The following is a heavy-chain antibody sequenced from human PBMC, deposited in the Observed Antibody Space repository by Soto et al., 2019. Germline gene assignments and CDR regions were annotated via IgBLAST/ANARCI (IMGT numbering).Heavy chain of an antibody. Sequence: SETLSLTCAVYGGSFSGYYWTWIRQSPEKGLEWIGEVNHSGTTYYNPSLKTRVTISVHTPKNQFSLRMSSVTAADTAVYYCARGIGYCSSINCYSSRRLRFDSWGQGTLVTVSS. J-gene: IGHJ4*02. CDR3: ARGIGYCSSINCYSSRRLRFDS. CDR1: GGSFSGYY. CDR2: VNHSGTT. D-gene: IGHD2-2*01. V-gene: IGHV4-34*01.